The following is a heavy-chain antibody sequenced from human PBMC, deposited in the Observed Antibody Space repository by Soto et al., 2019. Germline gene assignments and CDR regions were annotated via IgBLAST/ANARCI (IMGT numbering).Heavy chain of an antibody. CDR1: GGTFSSYA. CDR2: IIPIFGTA. J-gene: IGHJ5*02. V-gene: IGHV1-69*01. CDR3: ARDFPSSSSDP. Sequence: QVQLVQSGAEVKKPGSSVKVSCKASGGTFSSYAITWGRQAPGQGLEWMGGIIPIFGTAIYAQKFQGRVTITADESLTTAYMELSSLRSEDTAVYYCARDFPSSSSDPWGQGTLVAVSS.